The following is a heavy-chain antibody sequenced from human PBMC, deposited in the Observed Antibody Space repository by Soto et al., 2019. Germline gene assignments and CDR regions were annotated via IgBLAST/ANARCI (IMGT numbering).Heavy chain of an antibody. J-gene: IGHJ4*02. D-gene: IGHD4-17*01. CDR2: ISPYSGSR. Sequence: QVQLVPSGGPVKRPGATVKVSCQASGYDFERFPISWVRQARGQGLEWMGLISPYSGSRYYAEKFQRRVTMTTDTATSTAYMELRSLTSDDTAVYFCAREQYEFGDLYYVDYWGQGTLVTVSS. CDR1: GYDFERFP. CDR3: AREQYEFGDLYYVDY. V-gene: IGHV1-18*04.